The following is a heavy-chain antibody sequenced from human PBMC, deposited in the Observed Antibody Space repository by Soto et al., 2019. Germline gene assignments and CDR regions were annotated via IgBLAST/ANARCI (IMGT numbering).Heavy chain of an antibody. J-gene: IGHJ4*02. CDR3: ARAGYCNTGGCYSSYFDY. Sequence: GGSLRLSCAASGFTFSSYWMHWFRQAPGKGLVWVSRINSDGSSTSYADSVKGRFTISRDNAKNTVYLQMNSLRAEDTAVYFCARAGYCNTGGCYSSYFDYWGQGTLVTVSS. D-gene: IGHD2-15*01. CDR2: INSDGSST. V-gene: IGHV3-74*01. CDR1: GFTFSSYW.